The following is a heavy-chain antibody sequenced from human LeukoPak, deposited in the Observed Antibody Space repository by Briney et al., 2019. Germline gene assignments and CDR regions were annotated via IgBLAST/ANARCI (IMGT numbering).Heavy chain of an antibody. Sequence: SETLSLTCAVYGGSFSGYYWSWIRQPPGKVLEWIGEINHSGSTNYNPSLKSRVTISVDTSKNQFSLKLSSVTAADTAVYYCAGAYCGGDCYLQPPVYWGQGTLVTVSS. CDR3: AGAYCGGDCYLQPPVY. J-gene: IGHJ4*02. V-gene: IGHV4-34*01. CDR1: GGSFSGYY. CDR2: INHSGST. D-gene: IGHD2-21*02.